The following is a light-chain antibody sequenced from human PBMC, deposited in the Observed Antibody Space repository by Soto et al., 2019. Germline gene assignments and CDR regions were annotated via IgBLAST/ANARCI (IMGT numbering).Light chain of an antibody. CDR3: QQYNSYPLT. J-gene: IGKJ5*01. CDR1: QSISNL. V-gene: IGKV1-5*03. CDR2: KAS. Sequence: DIEMTQSPSTLSASVGDRVTITCRASQSISNLLAWYQQKPGRAPTLLIYKASTLESGVPSRFSGRTSGTEFTLTISSLQPDDFATYYFQQYNSYPLTFGQGTRLEIK.